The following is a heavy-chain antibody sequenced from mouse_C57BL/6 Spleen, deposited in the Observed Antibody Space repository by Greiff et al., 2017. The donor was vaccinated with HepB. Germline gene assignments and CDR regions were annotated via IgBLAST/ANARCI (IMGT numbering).Heavy chain of an antibody. V-gene: IGHV5-16*01. Sequence: EVKVVESEGGLVQPGSSMKLSCTASGFTFSDYYMAWVRQVPEKGLEWVANINYDGSSTYYLDSLKSRFIISRDNAKNILYLQMSSLKSEDTATYYCARDGGYEGFAYWGQGTLVTVSA. CDR2: INYDGSST. J-gene: IGHJ3*01. D-gene: IGHD2-2*01. CDR3: ARDGGYEGFAY. CDR1: GFTFSDYY.